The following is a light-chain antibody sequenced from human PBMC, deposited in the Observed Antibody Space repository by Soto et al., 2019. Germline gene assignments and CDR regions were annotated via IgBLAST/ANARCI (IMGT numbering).Light chain of an antibody. CDR3: QQSYSTLLS. V-gene: IGKV1-39*01. CDR2: GAS. CDR1: QSISTF. J-gene: IGKJ4*01. Sequence: DIELTQSPSSLSASVGDRVTITCRASQSISTFLNWYQHKRGKAPKLLIHGASSLQSGVPFRFTGSGSGTAFSLTSSGLQPEDSATYYCQQSYSTLLSFCGGTKVEI.